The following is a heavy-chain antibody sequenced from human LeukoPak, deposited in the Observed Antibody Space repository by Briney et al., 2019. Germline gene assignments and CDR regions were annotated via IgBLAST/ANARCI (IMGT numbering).Heavy chain of an antibody. CDR2: IIPIFGTA. CDR1: GGTFSSYA. J-gene: IGHJ4*02. D-gene: IGHD3-9*01. CDR3: AMSYYDILTGF. Sequence: SVKVSCKASGGTFSSYAISWVRQAPGQGLEWMGGIIPIFGTANYAQKFQGRVTITADESTSTAYMELSSLRTEDTAVYYCAMSYYDILTGFWGQGTLVTVSS. V-gene: IGHV1-69*01.